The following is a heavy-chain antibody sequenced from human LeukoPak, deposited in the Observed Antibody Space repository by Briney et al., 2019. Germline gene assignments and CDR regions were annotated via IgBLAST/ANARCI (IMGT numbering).Heavy chain of an antibody. CDR1: GGTFSRYA. CDR2: IIPVLGTT. CDR3: ATSGGDYYYYSLDV. V-gene: IGHV1-69*13. J-gene: IGHJ6*03. D-gene: IGHD3-10*01. Sequence: PVKVPCKASGGTFSRYAISWVRQAPGQGLEWMGGIIPVLGTTNYAQTFQNKVTITADESTSTTYMELSSLTSEDTAVYYCATSGGDYYYYSLDVWGKGTPVTISS.